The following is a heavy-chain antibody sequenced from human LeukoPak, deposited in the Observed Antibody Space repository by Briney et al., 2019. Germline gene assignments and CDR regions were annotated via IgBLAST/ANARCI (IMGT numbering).Heavy chain of an antibody. CDR3: AIAKKRSGRPRNFYLDV. D-gene: IGHD1-26*01. J-gene: IGHJ6*03. V-gene: IGHV4-61*09. Sequence: SETLSLTCTVSDDPINSGVYYWNWIRQPAGKGLEWIGHIYTSGTTTNSNPSRKSRVAISLDTSKNHFTLNPSSVTAADTAVYYCAIAKKRSGRPRNFYLDVWGKGTTVTVSS. CDR2: IYTSGTTT. CDR1: DDPINSGVYY.